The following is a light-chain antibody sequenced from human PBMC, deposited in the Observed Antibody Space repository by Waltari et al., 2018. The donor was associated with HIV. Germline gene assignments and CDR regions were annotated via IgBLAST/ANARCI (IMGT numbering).Light chain of an antibody. CDR1: ASDIGRNA. V-gene: IGLV1-51*01. J-gene: IGLJ1*01. CDR3: ATWDSSLGGYI. CDR2: DNN. Sequence: QSVLTQPPSVSAAPGQKVTIPCSGTASDIGRNAVSWYQQVPGTAPKVVIYDNNDRPSEIPDRFSGAKSGTSATLGITGLQTGDEAVYYCATWDSSLGGYIFGSGTKVTVL.